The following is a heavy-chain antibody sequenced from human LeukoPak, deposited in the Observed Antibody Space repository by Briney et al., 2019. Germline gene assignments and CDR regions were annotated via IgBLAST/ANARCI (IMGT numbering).Heavy chain of an antibody. CDR1: GGSISSGGYY. Sequence: SQTLSLTCTVSGGSISSGGYYWSWIRQHPGKGLEWIGYIYYSGSTYYNPSLKSRVAISVDTPKNQFSLKLSSVTAADTAVYYCARGRYYDILTGYLDYWGQGTLVTVSS. CDR3: ARGRYYDILTGYLDY. D-gene: IGHD3-9*01. J-gene: IGHJ4*02. V-gene: IGHV4-31*03. CDR2: IYYSGST.